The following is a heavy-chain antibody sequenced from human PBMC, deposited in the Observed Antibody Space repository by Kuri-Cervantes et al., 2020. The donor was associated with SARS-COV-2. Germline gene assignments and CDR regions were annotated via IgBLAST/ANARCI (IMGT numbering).Heavy chain of an antibody. J-gene: IGHJ4*02. CDR1: GFTLGDYG. CDR2: ITWGGYST. D-gene: IGHD2-2*01. V-gene: IGHV3-43D*03. CDR3: AKGSEDCSSTSCYIDY. Sequence: GGSLRLSCAASGFTLGDYGMYWVRQAPGKGLEWVSSITWGGYSTFYADSVKGRFTMSRDSSKNSLYLQMSSLRVEDTALYFCAKGSEDCSSTSCYIDYWGQGTLVTVSS.